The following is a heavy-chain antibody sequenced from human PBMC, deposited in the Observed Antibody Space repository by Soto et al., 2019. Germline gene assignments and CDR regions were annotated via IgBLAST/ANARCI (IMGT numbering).Heavy chain of an antibody. J-gene: IGHJ4*01. CDR1: GYTFTSYW. D-gene: IGHD3-10*01. Sequence: PGESLKISCKGSGYTFTSYWIGWVRQLPGKGLEWMGIIYPGDSDTRYSPSFQGQVTISADKSISTAYLQWSSLRASDTAMYFCARAYGKYFDYWGHGNPVTVSS. CDR2: IYPGDSDT. CDR3: ARAYGKYFDY. V-gene: IGHV5-51*01.